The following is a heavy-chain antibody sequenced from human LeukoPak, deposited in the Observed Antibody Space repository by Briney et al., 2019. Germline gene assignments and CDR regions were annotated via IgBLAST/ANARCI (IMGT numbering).Heavy chain of an antibody. D-gene: IGHD2-21*02. CDR1: GFTFSSYW. CDR2: ITQDESEK. J-gene: IGHJ4*02. V-gene: IGHV3-7*05. CDR3: ARDSGGDLDY. Sequence: GGTLRLSCAASGFTFSSYWMAWVRQAPGKGLEWVANITQDESEKYYVDSVKGRFTISRDNAKNSVFLQMNSLRAEDTAVYHCARDSGGDLDYWGQGTLVTVSS.